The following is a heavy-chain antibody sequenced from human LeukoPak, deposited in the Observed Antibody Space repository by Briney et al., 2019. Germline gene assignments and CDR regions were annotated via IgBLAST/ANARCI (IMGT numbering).Heavy chain of an antibody. J-gene: IGHJ4*02. Sequence: GSLRLSCAASGFTFSSYAMSWVRQAPGKGLEWVAAISGSGGSTYYADSVKRRFTISSDNSNNPLYLQMNSLRADDTAVYYCANPHFGVVIIFLAFDYWGQGTLVTVSS. D-gene: IGHD3-3*01. CDR2: ISGSGGST. CDR3: ANPHFGVVIIFLAFDY. V-gene: IGHV3-23*01. CDR1: GFTFSSYA.